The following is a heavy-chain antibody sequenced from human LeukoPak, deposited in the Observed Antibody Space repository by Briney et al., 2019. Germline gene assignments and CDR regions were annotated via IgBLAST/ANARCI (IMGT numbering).Heavy chain of an antibody. CDR2: IIPIFGTA. V-gene: IGHV1-69*01. D-gene: IGHD1-26*01. CDR3: ARDSSGSYDLDY. CDR1: GGTFSSYA. Sequence: SVNVSCKASGGTFSSYAISWVRHAPGQGLEWMGGIIPIFGTANYAQKFQGRVTITAAESTSTAYMELSSLRSEDTAVYYCARDSSGSYDLDYWGQGTLVTVSS. J-gene: IGHJ4*02.